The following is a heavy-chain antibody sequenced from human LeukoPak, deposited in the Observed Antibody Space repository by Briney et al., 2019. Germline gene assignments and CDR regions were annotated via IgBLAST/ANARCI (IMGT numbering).Heavy chain of an antibody. D-gene: IGHD3-22*01. J-gene: IGHJ3*02. CDR1: GGSISSYY. CDR3: ARGDYYDSSGYYTPGPYDAFDI. CDR2: IYYSGST. Sequence: KPSETLSLTCTVSGGSISSYYWSWIRQPPGKGLEWIGYIYYSGSTNYNPSLKSRVTISVDTSKNQFSLRLSSVTAADTAVYYCARGDYYDSSGYYTPGPYDAFDIWGQGTMVTVSS. V-gene: IGHV4-59*01.